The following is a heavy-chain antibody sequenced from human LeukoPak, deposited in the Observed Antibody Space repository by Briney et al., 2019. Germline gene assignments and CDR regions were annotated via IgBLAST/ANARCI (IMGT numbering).Heavy chain of an antibody. CDR3: ARHKPADFWSGYFDF. V-gene: IGHV4-39*01. CDR2: IYYSGNT. Sequence: SETPSLTCTVSGASISSGSHYWGWIRQPPGKGLEYIGSIYYSGNTYYNPSLKSRATISVDTSKNQFSLKLSSVTAPDTALYYCARHKPADFWSGYFDFWGQGTLVTVSS. J-gene: IGHJ4*02. D-gene: IGHD3-3*01. CDR1: GASISSGSHY.